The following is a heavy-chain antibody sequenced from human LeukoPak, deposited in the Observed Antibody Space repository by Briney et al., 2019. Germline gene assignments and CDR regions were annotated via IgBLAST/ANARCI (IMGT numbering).Heavy chain of an antibody. CDR1: GFTFSSYA. J-gene: IGHJ4*02. Sequence: PGGSLRLSCAASGFTFSSYAMHWVRQAPGKGLEYVSVISSNGGSTYYANSVKGRFAISRDNSKNTLYLQMGSLRAEDMAVYYCAKDKGMAGTEYFDYWGQGTLVTVSS. D-gene: IGHD6-19*01. CDR3: AKDKGMAGTEYFDY. V-gene: IGHV3-64*01. CDR2: ISSNGGST.